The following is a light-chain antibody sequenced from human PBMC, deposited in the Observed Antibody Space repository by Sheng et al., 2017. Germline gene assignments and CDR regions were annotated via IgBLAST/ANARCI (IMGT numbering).Light chain of an antibody. CDR2: DAS. J-gene: IGKJ1*01. CDR1: QDISNY. V-gene: IGKV1-33*01. CDR3: QQYDNLPRT. Sequence: DIQMTQSPSSLSASVGDRVTITCQASQDISNYLNWYQQKPGKAPKLLIYDASNLETGVPSRFSVSGSGTDFTFTISSLQPEDIATYYCQQYDNLPRTFGQGTEGGN.